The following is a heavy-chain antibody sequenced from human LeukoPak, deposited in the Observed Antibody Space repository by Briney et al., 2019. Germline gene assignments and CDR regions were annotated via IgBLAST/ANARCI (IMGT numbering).Heavy chain of an antibody. D-gene: IGHD3-10*01. CDR2: IYSGGST. J-gene: IGHJ6*02. CDR1: GFTVSSNY. Sequence: GGSLRLSCAASGFTVSSNYMSWVRQAPGKGLEWVSVIYSGGSTYYADSVKGRFTISRHNSKNTLYLQMNSLRAEATAVYYCARGGSGRTYGMDVWGQGTTVTVSS. V-gene: IGHV3-53*04. CDR3: ARGGSGRTYGMDV.